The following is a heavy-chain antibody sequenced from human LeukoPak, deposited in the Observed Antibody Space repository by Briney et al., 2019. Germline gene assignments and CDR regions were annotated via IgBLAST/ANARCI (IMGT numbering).Heavy chain of an antibody. D-gene: IGHD2-2*01. J-gene: IGHJ4*02. V-gene: IGHV1-2*02. CDR1: GYTFTSYD. Sequence: GASVKVSCKASGYTFTSYDINWVRQAPGQGLEWMGWINPNSGGTNYAQKFQGRVTMTRDTSISTAYMELSRLRSDDTAVYYCARLSSTSPYPTDYWGQGTLVTVSS. CDR2: INPNSGGT. CDR3: ARLSSTSPYPTDY.